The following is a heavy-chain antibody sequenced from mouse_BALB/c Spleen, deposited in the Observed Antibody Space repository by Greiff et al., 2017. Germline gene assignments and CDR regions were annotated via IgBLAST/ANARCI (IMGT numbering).Heavy chain of an antibody. Sequence: EVKLMESGGGLVQPGGSRKLSCAASGFTFSSFGMHWVRQAPEKGLEWVAYISSGSSTIYYADTVKGRFTISRDNPKNTLFLQMTSLRSEDTAMYYCARGDYDGAHAMDYWGQGTSVTVSS. D-gene: IGHD2-4*01. J-gene: IGHJ4*01. V-gene: IGHV5-17*02. CDR3: ARGDYDGAHAMDY. CDR2: ISSGSSTI. CDR1: GFTFSSFG.